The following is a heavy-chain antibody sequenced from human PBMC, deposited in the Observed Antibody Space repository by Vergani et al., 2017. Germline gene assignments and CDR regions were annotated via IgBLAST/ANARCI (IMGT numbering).Heavy chain of an antibody. J-gene: IGHJ3*01. CDR1: GYSISSGYY. CDR2: VSATGSA. Sequence: QVQLQESGPGLVKPSETLSLTCAVSGYSISSGYYWGWIRQPPGKGLEWIGRVSATGSAVYNPSLSSRVTLSVDTSKNQVSLRLRSVTAADTAMYFCARDRIVDPAFDLWGQGTQVTVSS. CDR3: ARDRIVDPAFDL. D-gene: IGHD2/OR15-2a*01. V-gene: IGHV4-38-2*02.